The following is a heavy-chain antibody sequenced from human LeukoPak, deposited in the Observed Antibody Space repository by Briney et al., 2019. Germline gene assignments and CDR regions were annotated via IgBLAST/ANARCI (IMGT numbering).Heavy chain of an antibody. D-gene: IGHD6-6*01. J-gene: IGHJ4*02. CDR1: GGSISSSSYY. Sequence: SETLSLTCTVSGGSISSSSYYWGWIRQPPGKGLEWIGSIYYSGSTYYNPSLKSRVTISVDTSKNQFSLKLSSVTAADTAVYYCARGALKAARLPCRYWGQGTLVTVSS. V-gene: IGHV4-39*07. CDR2: IYYSGST. CDR3: ARGALKAARLPCRY.